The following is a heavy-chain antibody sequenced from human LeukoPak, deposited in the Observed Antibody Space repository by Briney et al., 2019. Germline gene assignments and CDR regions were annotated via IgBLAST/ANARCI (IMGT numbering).Heavy chain of an antibody. CDR1: GYTFTGYY. V-gene: IGHV1-2*02. CDR2: INPNSGGT. D-gene: IGHD2-15*01. Sequence: GASVKVSRKASGYTFTGYYMHWVRQAPGQGLEWMGWINPNSGGTNYAQKFQGRVTMTRDTSISTAYMELSRLRSDDTAVYYCARDRSTGYCSGGSCYSRHFQHWGQGTLVTVSS. J-gene: IGHJ1*01. CDR3: ARDRSTGYCSGGSCYSRHFQH.